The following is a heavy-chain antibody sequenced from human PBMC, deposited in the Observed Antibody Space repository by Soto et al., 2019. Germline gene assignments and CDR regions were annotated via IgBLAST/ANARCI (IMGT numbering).Heavy chain of an antibody. CDR2: IYYSGST. J-gene: IGHJ6*02. Sequence: PSETLSLTCTVSGGSISSSSYYWGWIRQPPGKLLEWIGSIYYSGSTYYNPSLKSRVTISVDTSKNQFSLKLSSVTAADTAVYYCARQLEQWLVGLYYYGMDVWGQGTTVTVSS. CDR1: GGSISSSSYY. D-gene: IGHD6-19*01. CDR3: ARQLEQWLVGLYYYGMDV. V-gene: IGHV4-39*01.